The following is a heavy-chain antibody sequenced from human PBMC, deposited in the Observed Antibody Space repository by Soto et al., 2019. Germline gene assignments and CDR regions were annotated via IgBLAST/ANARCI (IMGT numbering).Heavy chain of an antibody. D-gene: IGHD2-15*01. CDR3: ARERYCSGGSCLHYYRPPRN. CDR2: IIPIFGTA. CDR1: GGTFSSYA. Sequence: QVQLVQSGAEVKKPGSSVKVSCKASGGTFSSYAISWVRQAPEQGLEWMGGIIPIFGTANYAQKFQGRVTITADESTSTAYMELSSLRSEDTAVYYCARERYCSGGSCLHYYRPPRNWGQGTLVTVSS. V-gene: IGHV1-69*01. J-gene: IGHJ4*02.